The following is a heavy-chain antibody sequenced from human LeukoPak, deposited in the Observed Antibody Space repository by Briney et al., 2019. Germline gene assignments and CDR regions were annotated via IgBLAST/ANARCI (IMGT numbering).Heavy chain of an antibody. J-gene: IGHJ4*02. Sequence: SETLSLTCTVSGGSISSYYWSWIRQPPGKGLEWIGYIYYSGSTNYNPSLKSRVTISVDTSKNQFSLKLSSATAADTAVYYCARGLAAAGPFDYWGQGTLVTVSS. D-gene: IGHD6-13*01. CDR1: GGSISSYY. CDR3: ARGLAAAGPFDY. CDR2: IYYSGST. V-gene: IGHV4-59*01.